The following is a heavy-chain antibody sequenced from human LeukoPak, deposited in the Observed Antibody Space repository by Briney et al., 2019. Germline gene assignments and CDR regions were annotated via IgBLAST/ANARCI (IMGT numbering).Heavy chain of an antibody. V-gene: IGHV6-1*01. D-gene: IGHD3-22*01. CDR2: TYYRSKWYN. CDR1: GDSVSSNSAA. Sequence: SQTLSLTCAISGDSVSSNSAAWNWIRQSPSRGLEWLGRTYYRSKWYNDYAVSVKSRITINPDTSKNQFSLQLNSVTPEDTAVYYCAKGPTAYYYDSSGYYYDYWGQGTLVTVSS. J-gene: IGHJ4*02. CDR3: AKGPTAYYYDSSGYYYDY.